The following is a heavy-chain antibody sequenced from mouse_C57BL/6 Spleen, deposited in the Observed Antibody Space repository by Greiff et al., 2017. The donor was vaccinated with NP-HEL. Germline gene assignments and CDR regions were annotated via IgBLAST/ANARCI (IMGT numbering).Heavy chain of an antibody. D-gene: IGHD1-1*01. J-gene: IGHJ3*01. CDR3: ARYSHYYGSAFAY. CDR1: GFNIKDYY. Sequence: EVKLQESGAELVKPGASVKLSCTASGFNIKDYYMHWVKQRTEQGLEWIGRIDPEDGEIKYAPKFQGKATITADTSSNTAYLQLSSLTSEDTAVYYCARYSHYYGSAFAYWGQGTLVTVSA. V-gene: IGHV14-2*01. CDR2: IDPEDGEI.